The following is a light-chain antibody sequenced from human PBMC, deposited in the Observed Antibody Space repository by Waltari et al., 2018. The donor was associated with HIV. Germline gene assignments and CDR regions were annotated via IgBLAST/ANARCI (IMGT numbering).Light chain of an antibody. V-gene: IGKV1-39*01. CDR1: LRINNY. CDR2: AAT. CDR3: QQSYSIPWT. Sequence: DIQMTQSPSSLSASVGDGVTITCRANLRINNYLNWYQRKTGKAPRLLIFAATSLQSGVPSRFSGSGSGTDFTLTISSLLLEDFATYYCQQSYSIPWTFGQGTKVEIK. J-gene: IGKJ1*01.